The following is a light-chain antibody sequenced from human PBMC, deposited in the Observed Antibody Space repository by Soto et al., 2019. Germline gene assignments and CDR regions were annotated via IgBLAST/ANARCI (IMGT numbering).Light chain of an antibody. CDR2: DVS. V-gene: IGLV2-14*03. CDR1: SSDVGTYEY. CDR3: ISYASNGDVL. Sequence: QSALTQPASVSGSPGQSITISCTGTSSDVGTYEYVSWYQHHPGKAPKLMIYDVSNRPSGVSDRFSGSKSGNTASLTISGLQAEDEADYYCISYASNGDVLFGGGTKLTVL. J-gene: IGLJ2*01.